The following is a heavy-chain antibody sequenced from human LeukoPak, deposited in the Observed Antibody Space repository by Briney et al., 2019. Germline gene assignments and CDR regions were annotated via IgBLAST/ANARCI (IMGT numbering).Heavy chain of an antibody. CDR1: GFTFSSYE. CDR2: IGSSGSTI. Sequence: GGSLRLSCAASGFTFSSYEMNWVRQAPGKGLEWVSYIGSSGSTIYYADSVKGRFTISRDNAKNSLYLQMNSLRAEDTAVYYCARQTSGYSGYDYLANYYYGMDVWGQGTTVTVSS. V-gene: IGHV3-48*03. D-gene: IGHD5-12*01. CDR3: ARQTSGYSGYDYLANYYYGMDV. J-gene: IGHJ6*02.